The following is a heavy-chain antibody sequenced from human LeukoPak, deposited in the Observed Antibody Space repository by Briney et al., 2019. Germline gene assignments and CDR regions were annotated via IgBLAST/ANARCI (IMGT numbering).Heavy chain of an antibody. CDR2: IIPIFGTA. CDR1: GGTFSSYA. V-gene: IGHV1-69*13. Sequence: ASVKVSCKASGGTFSSYAISWVRQAPGQGLEWMGGIIPIFGTANYAQKFQGRVTITADESTSTAYMELSRLRSDDTAVYYCAREAGKCSSTSCYSFDYWGQGTLVTVSS. J-gene: IGHJ4*02. D-gene: IGHD2-2*01. CDR3: AREAGKCSSTSCYSFDY.